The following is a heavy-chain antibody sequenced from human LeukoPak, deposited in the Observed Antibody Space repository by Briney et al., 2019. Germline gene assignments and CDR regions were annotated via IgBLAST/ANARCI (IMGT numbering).Heavy chain of an antibody. Sequence: PGGSLRLSCAASGFSFSSYWMNWVRQAPGKGLEWVANIKQDGSEKYYVDSVKGRFTISRDNAKNSLYLQMRSLRDDDSAIYYCARDLNWAYDYWGQGTLVTVSS. V-gene: IGHV3-7*01. CDR2: IKQDGSEK. CDR1: GFSFSSYW. CDR3: ARDLNWAYDY. J-gene: IGHJ4*02. D-gene: IGHD7-27*01.